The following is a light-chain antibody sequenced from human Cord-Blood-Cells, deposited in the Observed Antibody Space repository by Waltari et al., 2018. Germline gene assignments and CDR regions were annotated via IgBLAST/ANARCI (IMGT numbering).Light chain of an antibody. J-gene: IGLJ3*02. CDR3: SSYTSSSTWV. V-gene: IGLV2-14*03. CDR2: DVI. Sequence: QSALTQPASVSGSPGQSITISCTGTSSDVGGYNYVSWYQQHPGKAPKLMIYDVINRPSGVSTRFSGSKSGNTASLTISGLQAEDEADYYCSSYTSSSTWVFCGGTKLTVL. CDR1: SSDVGGYNY.